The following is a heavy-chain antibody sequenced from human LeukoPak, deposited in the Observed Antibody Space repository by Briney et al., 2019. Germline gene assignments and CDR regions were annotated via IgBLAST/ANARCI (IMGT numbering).Heavy chain of an antibody. V-gene: IGHV1-2*02. CDR3: ARGKQWELGWFDP. CDR1: GYTFTGYY. J-gene: IGHJ5*02. D-gene: IGHD1-26*01. CDR2: INPNSGGT. Sequence: GASVKVSCKASGYTFTGYYMHWVRQAPGQGLEWMGWINPNSGGTNYAQKFQGRVTMTRDTSISTAYMELSRLRSDDTAVNYCARGKQWELGWFDPWGQGTLVTVSS.